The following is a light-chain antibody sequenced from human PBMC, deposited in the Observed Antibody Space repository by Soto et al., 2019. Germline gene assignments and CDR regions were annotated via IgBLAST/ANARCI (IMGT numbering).Light chain of an antibody. V-gene: IGKV3-20*01. CDR3: QQFGSAPEGT. J-gene: IGKJ1*01. CDR2: GGS. CDR1: QSVSSY. Sequence: TQSPATLSVSPGERATLSCRASQSVSSYFAWNQQKPGQAPRLLIYGGSSRATGIPDRFSGSGSGTDFTLTISRLEPEDFAVYYCQQFGSAPEGTFGQGTKVAIK.